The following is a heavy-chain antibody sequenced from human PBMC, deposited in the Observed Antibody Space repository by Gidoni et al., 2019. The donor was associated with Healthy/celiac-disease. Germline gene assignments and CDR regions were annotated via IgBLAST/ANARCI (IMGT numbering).Heavy chain of an antibody. V-gene: IGHV3-30-3*01. CDR2: ISYDGSNK. CDR1: GFTFSSYA. D-gene: IGHD6-19*01. Sequence: QVQLVESGGGVVQPGRSLRLSCAASGFTFSSYAMHWVRQAPGKGLEWVAVISYDGSNKYYADSVKGRFTISRDNSKNTLYLQMNSLRAEDTAVYYCARTPPGSGDYYYGMDVWGQGTTVTVSS. CDR3: ARTPPGSGDYYYGMDV. J-gene: IGHJ6*02.